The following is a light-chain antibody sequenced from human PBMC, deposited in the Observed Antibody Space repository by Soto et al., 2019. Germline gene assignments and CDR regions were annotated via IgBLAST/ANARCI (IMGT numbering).Light chain of an antibody. CDR2: EVT. CDR3: CSYAGTTPWV. Sequence: QSALTQPASVSGSPGQSITISCTGTSSDVGSHNFVSWYQQRPGKAPKLMIFEVTKRPSGVSSRFSASKSGNTASLTISGVQAEDEADYYCCSYAGTTPWVFGGGTTVTVL. V-gene: IGLV2-23*02. CDR1: SSDVGSHNF. J-gene: IGLJ3*02.